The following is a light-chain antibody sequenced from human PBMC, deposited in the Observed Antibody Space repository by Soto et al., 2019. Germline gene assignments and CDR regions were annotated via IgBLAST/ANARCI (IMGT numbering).Light chain of an antibody. CDR1: QSVDSTF. CDR2: GAS. CDR3: QQYMSSVT. J-gene: IGKJ1*01. Sequence: EIVLTQSPGSLSLSPGERATLSCRASQSVDSTFFAWYQKKPGQAPRLLIYGASKRATSVTDSFSGSGSGTDFTLTISRLEPEDCAVYYCQQYMSSVTFGQGTKVE. V-gene: IGKV3-20*01.